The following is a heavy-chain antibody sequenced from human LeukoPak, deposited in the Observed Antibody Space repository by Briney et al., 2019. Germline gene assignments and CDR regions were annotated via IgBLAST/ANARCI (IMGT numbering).Heavy chain of an antibody. CDR1: GGSISTFY. J-gene: IGHJ5*02. Sequence: SETLSLTRTVSGGSISTFYWTWIRQPAGKGLEWIGRMNNSGSTNYNPSLRSRVSMSVDRSKNQFSVTLSSVTAADTAVYFCAREGGDPRWLDPWGQGTLVTVSS. CDR3: AREGGDPRWLDP. CDR2: MNNSGST. D-gene: IGHD6-25*01. V-gene: IGHV4-4*07.